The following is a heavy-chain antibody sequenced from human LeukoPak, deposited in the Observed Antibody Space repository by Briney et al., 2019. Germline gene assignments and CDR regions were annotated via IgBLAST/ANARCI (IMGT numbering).Heavy chain of an antibody. J-gene: IGHJ4*02. CDR3: AKADGSSGYRLFYFDY. V-gene: IGHV3-30*18. CDR2: ISYDGSNK. CDR1: GFTFSSYG. Sequence: GGSLRLSCAASGFTFSSYGMHWVRQAPGKGLEWVAVISYDGSNKYYADSVKGRFTISRDNSKNTLYLQMNSLRAEDTAVYYCAKADGSSGYRLFYFDYWGQGTLVTVSS. D-gene: IGHD3-22*01.